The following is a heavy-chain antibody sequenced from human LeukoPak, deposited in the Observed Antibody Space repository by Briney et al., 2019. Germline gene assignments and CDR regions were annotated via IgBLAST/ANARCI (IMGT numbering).Heavy chain of an antibody. CDR1: GFTLSSSA. Sequence: PGGSLRLSCAASGFTLSSSAMTWVRQAPGKGLEWVSGIGGGGTGTHYADSVKGRFTVSRDNSRNTLYLQMNSLRAEDTALYYCAKELESWEIFEYWGQGTLVTVSS. CDR2: IGGGGTGT. J-gene: IGHJ4*02. D-gene: IGHD1-26*01. V-gene: IGHV3-23*01. CDR3: AKELESWEIFEY.